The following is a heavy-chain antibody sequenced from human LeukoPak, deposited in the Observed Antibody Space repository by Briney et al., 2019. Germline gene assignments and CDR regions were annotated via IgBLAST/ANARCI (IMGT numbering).Heavy chain of an antibody. Sequence: SGGSLRLSCAASGFTFSSYAMSWVRQAPGKGLEWVSAISGSGGSTYYADSVKGRVTISRDNSKNTLYLQMNSLRAEDTAVYYCAKKVDCSSTSCYGPWFDPWGQGTLVTVSS. CDR2: ISGSGGST. CDR1: GFTFSSYA. V-gene: IGHV3-23*01. D-gene: IGHD2-2*01. J-gene: IGHJ5*02. CDR3: AKKVDCSSTSCYGPWFDP.